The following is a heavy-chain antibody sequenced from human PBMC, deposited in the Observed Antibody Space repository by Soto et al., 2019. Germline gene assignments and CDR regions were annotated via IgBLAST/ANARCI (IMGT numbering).Heavy chain of an antibody. J-gene: IGHJ4*02. V-gene: IGHV4-59*01. Sequence: SETLSLTCTVSGGSISSYYWSWIRQPPGKGLEWIGYIYYSGSTNYNPSLKSRVTISGDTPKNQFSLKLSSVTAADTAVYYCARARGGYFDYWGPGTLVTVSS. CDR3: ARARGGYFDY. CDR2: IYYSGST. CDR1: GGSISSYY.